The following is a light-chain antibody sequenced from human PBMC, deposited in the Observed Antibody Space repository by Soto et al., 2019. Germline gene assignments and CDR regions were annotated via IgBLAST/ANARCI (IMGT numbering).Light chain of an antibody. Sequence: DIQMTQSPSTLSATVGDRVTITCRASQTIGTWLAWYQHKPGKDPKFLTYHASSLETVVPTRFSGSGSGTEFTLTITHLQPEDFATYYGHKYTLYLYSFGQGTKLEI. CDR3: HKYTLYLYS. J-gene: IGKJ2*01. V-gene: IGKV1-5*01. CDR2: HAS. CDR1: QTIGTW.